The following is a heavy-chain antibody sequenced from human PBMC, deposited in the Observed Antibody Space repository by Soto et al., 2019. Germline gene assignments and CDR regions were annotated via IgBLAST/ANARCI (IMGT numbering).Heavy chain of an antibody. CDR1: GGSISSYY. Sequence: SETLSLTCTVSGGSISSYYWSWIRQPPGKGLEWIGYIYYSGSTNYNPSLKSRVTISVDTSKNQFSLKLSSVTAADTAVYYCAREYCSGGSCYWFDPWGQGTLVTVSS. D-gene: IGHD2-15*01. CDR2: IYYSGST. J-gene: IGHJ5*02. CDR3: AREYCSGGSCYWFDP. V-gene: IGHV4-59*01.